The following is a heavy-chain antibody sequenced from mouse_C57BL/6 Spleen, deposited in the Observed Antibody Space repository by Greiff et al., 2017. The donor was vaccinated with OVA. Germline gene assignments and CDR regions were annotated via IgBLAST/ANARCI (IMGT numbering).Heavy chain of an antibody. J-gene: IGHJ1*03. Sequence: QVQLQQPGAELVKPGASVKLSCKASGYTFTSYWMHWVKQRPGQGLEWIGMIHPNSGSTNYNEKFKSKATLTVDKSSSTAYMQLSSLTSEDSAVYYRARSGGTGTGYFDVWGTGTTVTVSS. CDR2: IHPNSGST. CDR1: GYTFTSYW. CDR3: ARSGGTGTGYFDV. V-gene: IGHV1-64*01. D-gene: IGHD4-1*01.